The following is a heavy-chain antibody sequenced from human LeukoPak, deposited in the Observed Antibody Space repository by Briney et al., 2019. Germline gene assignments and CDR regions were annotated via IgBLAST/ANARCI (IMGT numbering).Heavy chain of an antibody. D-gene: IGHD1-1*01. V-gene: IGHV3-23*01. CDR2: ISGSGGST. Sequence: GGSLRLSCAASGFTFSSYAMSWVRQAPEKGLEWVSAISGSGGSTYYADSVKGRFTISRDNSKNTLYLQMNSLRAEDTAVYYCAKDSPATTYYYGMDVWGQGTTVTVSS. CDR3: AKDSPATTYYYGMDV. CDR1: GFTFSSYA. J-gene: IGHJ6*02.